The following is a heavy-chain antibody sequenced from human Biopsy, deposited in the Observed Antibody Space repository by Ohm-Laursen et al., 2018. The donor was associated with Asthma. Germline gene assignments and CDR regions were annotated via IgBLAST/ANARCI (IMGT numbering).Heavy chain of an antibody. V-gene: IGHV4-30-4*01. CDR2: VYSSGST. CDR3: ARFDPGTDASGSYSGGALDF. Sequence: SQTLSLTCTVSGGSTSSEDYYWTWIRQPPGKGLEWVGYVYSSGSTSYNPSLDSRVMISLDTSKNQFSLSLSSVTATDTAVYYCARFDPGTDASGSYSGGALDFWGQGTLVTVSS. J-gene: IGHJ4*02. D-gene: IGHD3-10*01. CDR1: GGSTSSEDYY.